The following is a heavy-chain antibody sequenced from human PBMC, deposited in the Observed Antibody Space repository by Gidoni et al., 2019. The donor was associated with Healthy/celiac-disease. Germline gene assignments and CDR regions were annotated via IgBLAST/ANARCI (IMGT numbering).Heavy chain of an antibody. V-gene: IGHV4-61*02. D-gene: IGHD6-6*01. Sequence: QAQLQESGPGLVKPSQTLSLTCTASGGSISSGSYYWSWIRQPAGKGLEWIGRIYTSVSTNYNPSLKSRVTISVDTSKNQFSLKLSSVTAADTAVYYCAGHSSSPDYWGQGTLVTVSS. CDR2: IYTSVST. CDR1: GGSISSGSYY. J-gene: IGHJ4*02. CDR3: AGHSSSPDY.